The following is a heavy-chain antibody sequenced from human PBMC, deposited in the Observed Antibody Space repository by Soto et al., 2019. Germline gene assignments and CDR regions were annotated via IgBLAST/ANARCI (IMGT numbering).Heavy chain of an antibody. V-gene: IGHV3-23*01. CDR2: IRGSGGSI. Sequence: PGGSLRLSCAASGFTFSSYAMSWVRQAPGKGVEWVTAIRGSGGSIFYAGSVKGRFTICRDNSKNTLYLQRNSQRADDTAVYYCASGGSMYGMDVWGQGTTVTVSS. CDR3: ASGGSMYGMDV. D-gene: IGHD2-15*01. CDR1: GFTFSSYA. J-gene: IGHJ6*02.